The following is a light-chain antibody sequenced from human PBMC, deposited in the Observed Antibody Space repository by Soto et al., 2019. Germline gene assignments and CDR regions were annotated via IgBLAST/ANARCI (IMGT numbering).Light chain of an antibody. CDR3: TSYAGSNNLV. CDR1: SSDVGGYNY. J-gene: IGLJ2*01. CDR2: DVS. Sequence: QSALTQPPSASGSPGQSVTISCTGTSSDVGGYNYVSWYQQHPDKAPKVMIYDVSKRPSGVPDRFSGSKSGNTASLTVSGLQAEDEADYYCTSYAGSNNLVFGGGTKLTVL. V-gene: IGLV2-8*01.